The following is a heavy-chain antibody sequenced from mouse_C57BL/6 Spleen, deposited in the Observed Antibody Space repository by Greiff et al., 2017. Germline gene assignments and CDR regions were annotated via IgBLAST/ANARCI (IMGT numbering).Heavy chain of an antibody. V-gene: IGHV1-81*01. CDR3: ARDSSGY. J-gene: IGHJ2*01. D-gene: IGHD3-2*02. CDR1: GYTFTSYG. Sequence: QVKLKESGAELARPGASVKLSCKASGYTFTSYGISWVKQRTGQGLEWIGEIYPRSGNTYYNEKFKGKATLTADTSSSTAYMELRSLTSEDSASYFCARDSSGYWGQGTTLTVSS. CDR2: IYPRSGNT.